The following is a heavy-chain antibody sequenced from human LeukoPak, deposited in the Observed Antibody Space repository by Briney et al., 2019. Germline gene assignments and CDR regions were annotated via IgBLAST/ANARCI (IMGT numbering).Heavy chain of an antibody. V-gene: IGHV3-21*01. CDR3: ARGTWRDYPDY. D-gene: IGHD4-11*01. CDR1: GFTFSSYN. CDR2: ITSSSNYI. J-gene: IGHJ4*02. Sequence: GGSLRLSCAASGFTFSSYNMNWVRQAPGKGLEWVSSITSSSNYIYYADSVKGRFTISRDNAKNSLYLQMNSLRAEDTAVYYCARGTWRDYPDYWGQGTLVTVSS.